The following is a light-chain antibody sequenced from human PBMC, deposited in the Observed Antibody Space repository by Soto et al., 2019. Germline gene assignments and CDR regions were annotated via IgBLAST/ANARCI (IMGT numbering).Light chain of an antibody. CDR2: AAS. CDR3: QQSYSAPLT. J-gene: IGKJ4*01. V-gene: IGKV1-39*01. Sequence: DIPMTQSPSSLSASVGDRVTITCRASQSVSNYLNWYQLRPGKAPKLLIYAASSLQSGVPSRFSGSGSGTDFTLTISSLQPEDFASYYCQQSYSAPLTFGGGTKVEIK. CDR1: QSVSNY.